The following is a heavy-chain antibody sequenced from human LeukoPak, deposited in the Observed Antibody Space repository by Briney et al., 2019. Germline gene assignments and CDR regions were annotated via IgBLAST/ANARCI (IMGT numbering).Heavy chain of an antibody. CDR1: GFTFSSYA. D-gene: IGHD1-26*01. J-gene: IGHJ4*02. CDR3: ARVSGGAKGS. V-gene: IGHV3-53*01. Sequence: PGGSLRLSCAASGFTFSSYAMSWVRQAPGKGLEWVSVIYSGGSTYYADSVKGRFTISRDNSKNTLYLQMNSLRAEDTAVYYCARVSGGAKGSWGQGTLVTVSS. CDR2: IYSGGST.